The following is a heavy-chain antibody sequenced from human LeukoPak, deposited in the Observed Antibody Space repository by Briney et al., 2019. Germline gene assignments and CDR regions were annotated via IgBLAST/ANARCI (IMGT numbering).Heavy chain of an antibody. CDR3: ARDDSTAHHAFDV. J-gene: IGHJ3*01. V-gene: IGHV4-39*02. CDR2: IYYSGST. CDR1: GGSISGSSYF. Sequence: SETLSLTCTVSGGSISGSSYFWGWIRQPPGKGLEWIGSIYYSGSTYYNPSLKSRVTISVGTSKNQFSLKLSSVTAADTAVYYCARDDSTAHHAFDVWGQGTMVTVSS. D-gene: IGHD3-22*01.